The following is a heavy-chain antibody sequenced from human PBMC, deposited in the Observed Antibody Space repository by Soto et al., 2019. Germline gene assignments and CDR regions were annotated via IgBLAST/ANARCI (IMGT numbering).Heavy chain of an antibody. J-gene: IGHJ4*02. CDR1: GFSLNTGEEG. Sequence: QITLKESGPTLVKPTQTLTLTCSFSGFSLNTGEEGVGWVRQPPGKTLEWLALLYGNDDDRYSPSLESRLTVTKDTSKIQVFLTVTNLDPTDTATYYCAHSRIKDPFDYWGQGALVIVSA. V-gene: IGHV2-5*01. CDR3: AHSRIKDPFDY. CDR2: LYGNDDD.